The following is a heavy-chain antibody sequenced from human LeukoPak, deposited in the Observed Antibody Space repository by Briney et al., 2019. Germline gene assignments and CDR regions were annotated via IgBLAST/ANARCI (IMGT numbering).Heavy chain of an antibody. V-gene: IGHV1-69*05. CDR1: GGTFSSYA. Sequence: SVKVSCKASGGTFSSYAISWVRQAPGQGLEWVGRIIPIFGTANYAQKFQGRVTITTDESTSTAYMELSSLRSEDTAVYYCARGPRYSSGWYVGDWGQGTLVTVSS. D-gene: IGHD6-19*01. CDR2: IIPIFGTA. CDR3: ARGPRYSSGWYVGD. J-gene: IGHJ4*02.